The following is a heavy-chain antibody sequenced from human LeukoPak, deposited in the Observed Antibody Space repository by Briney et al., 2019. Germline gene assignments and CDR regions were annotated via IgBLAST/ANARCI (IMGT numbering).Heavy chain of an antibody. J-gene: IGHJ4*02. CDR1: GFTFSSYG. CDR2: IWYDGSNK. D-gene: IGHD3-22*01. Sequence: PGGSLRLSCAASGFTFSSYGMHWGRQAPGKGLEWVAVIWYDGSNKYYADSVKGRFTISRDNSKNTLYLQMNSLRADDTAVYYCDIECDSKKKGIDYWGQGTLVTVSS. CDR3: DIECDSKKKGIDY. V-gene: IGHV3-33*01.